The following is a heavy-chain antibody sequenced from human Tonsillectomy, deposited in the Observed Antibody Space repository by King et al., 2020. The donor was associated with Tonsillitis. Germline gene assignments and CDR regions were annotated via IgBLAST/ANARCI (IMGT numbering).Heavy chain of an antibody. V-gene: IGHV4-59*01. Sequence: LQLQESGPGLVKPSETLSLTCTVSGGSISSYYWSWIRQPPGKGLEWIGYIYYSGSTNYNPSLKSRVTISVDTSKNQFSLKLSSVTAADTAVYYCARVAHILTGYPAFDYWGQGTLVTVSS. D-gene: IGHD3-9*01. CDR3: ARVAHILTGYPAFDY. CDR1: GGSISSYY. J-gene: IGHJ4*02. CDR2: IYYSGST.